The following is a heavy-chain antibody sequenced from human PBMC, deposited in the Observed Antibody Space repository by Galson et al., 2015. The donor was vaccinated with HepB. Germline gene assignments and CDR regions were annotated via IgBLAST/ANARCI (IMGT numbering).Heavy chain of an antibody. D-gene: IGHD3-3*01. CDR3: ARSGGPVYYDFWSGSIPSWYYYYGMDV. Sequence: LSLTCAVSGYSISSGYYWGWIRQPPGKGLEWIGSIYHSGSTYYNPSLKSRVTISVDTSKNQFSLKLSSVTAADTAVYYCARSGGPVYYDFWSGSIPSWYYYYGMDVWGQGTTVTVSS. J-gene: IGHJ6*02. CDR2: IYHSGST. V-gene: IGHV4-38-2*01. CDR1: GYSISSGYY.